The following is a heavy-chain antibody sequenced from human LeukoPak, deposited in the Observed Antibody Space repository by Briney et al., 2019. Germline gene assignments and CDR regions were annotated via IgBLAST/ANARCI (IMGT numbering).Heavy chain of an antibody. D-gene: IGHD6-6*01. V-gene: IGHV1-2*02. CDR2: INPNSGGT. Sequence: ASVKVSCKASGYTFTGYYMYWVRQAPGQGLEWMGWINPNSGGTKYGQKFQGRIIMTSDTSTSTAYMELSSLRSDDTAVFYCATVSVSSSSGFDYWGQGTLSPSPQ. CDR3: ATVSVSSSSGFDY. J-gene: IGHJ4*02. CDR1: GYTFTGYY.